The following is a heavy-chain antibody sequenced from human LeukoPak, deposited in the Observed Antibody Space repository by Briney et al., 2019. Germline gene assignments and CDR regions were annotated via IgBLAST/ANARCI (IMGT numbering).Heavy chain of an antibody. D-gene: IGHD5-18*01. J-gene: IGHJ6*03. CDR1: GGSFSGYY. Sequence: PSETLSLTCAVYGGSFSGYYWSWIRQPPGKGLEWIGEINHSGSTNYNPSLKSRVTISVDTSKNQLSLKLSSVTAADTAVYYCARGRDSYGNPYYYYYYYMDVWGKGTTVTVSS. V-gene: IGHV4-34*01. CDR2: INHSGST. CDR3: ARGRDSYGNPYYYYYYYMDV.